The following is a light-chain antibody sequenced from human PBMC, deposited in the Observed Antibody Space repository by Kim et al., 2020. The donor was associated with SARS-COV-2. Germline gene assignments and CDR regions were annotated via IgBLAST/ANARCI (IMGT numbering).Light chain of an antibody. V-gene: IGLV2-8*01. CDR3: SSYAGRNTLV. Sequence: QSVTFSCSGTSSDVGGYNYVSWYQQHPGRAPKLMISEVSKRPSGVPDRFSGSKSGNTASLTVSGLQAEDEADYYCSSYAGRNTLVFGGGTQLTVL. J-gene: IGLJ3*02. CDR2: EVS. CDR1: SSDVGGYNY.